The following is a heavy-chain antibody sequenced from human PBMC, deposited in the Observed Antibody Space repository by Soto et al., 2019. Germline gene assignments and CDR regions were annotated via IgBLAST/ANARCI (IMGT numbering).Heavy chain of an antibody. CDR1: GYTFSSYA. CDR3: ATLGTYYYCFDV. Sequence: QVQLVQSGAEVKKPGASVKVSCKASGYTFSSYAMHWVRQAPGQRLEWMGWISAGNGHTTYSENFQGRVTMTRDSSASTVYMELSSLRSEDTAVYYCATLGTYYYCFDVWGQGTTVTVSS. J-gene: IGHJ6*02. V-gene: IGHV1-3*01. CDR2: ISAGNGHT.